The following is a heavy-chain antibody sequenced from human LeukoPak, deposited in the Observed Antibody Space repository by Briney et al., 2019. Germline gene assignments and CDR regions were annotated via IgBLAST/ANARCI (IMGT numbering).Heavy chain of an antibody. CDR2: INHSGDT. CDR3: GRLGEEWFGESYYYMDV. Sequence: GSLRLSCAASGFTVSSNYMSWVRQTPGKGLEWVGEINHSGDTNYNPSLESRVTISVDTSKNQFSLKLSSVTAADTAVYYCGRLGEEWFGESYYYMDVWGKGTMVTISS. D-gene: IGHD3-10*01. J-gene: IGHJ6*03. CDR1: GFTVSSNY. V-gene: IGHV4-34*01.